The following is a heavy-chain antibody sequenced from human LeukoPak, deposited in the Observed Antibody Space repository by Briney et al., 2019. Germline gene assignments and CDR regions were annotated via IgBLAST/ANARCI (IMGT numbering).Heavy chain of an antibody. Sequence: ASVKVSCKASGYTFTSSGISWVRQAPGQGLEWMGWISAYNGNTNYAQKLQGRVTMTTDTSTSTAYMELRSLRSDDTAVYYCARSRYSNSIAVAGQIDYWGQGTLVTVSS. CDR1: GYTFTSSG. CDR2: ISAYNGNT. V-gene: IGHV1-18*01. D-gene: IGHD6-19*01. CDR3: ARSRYSNSIAVAGQIDY. J-gene: IGHJ4*02.